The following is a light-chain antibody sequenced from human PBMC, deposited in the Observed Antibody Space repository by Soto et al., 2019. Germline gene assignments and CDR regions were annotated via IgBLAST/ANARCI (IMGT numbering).Light chain of an antibody. J-gene: IGKJ2*01. V-gene: IGKV3-15*01. CDR3: QQYSNWPPEYT. CDR1: RNVYTN. CDR2: GAS. Sequence: EIVMTQSPATLSVSSGERATLSCRASRNVYTNLAWYQQRPGQAPRLLIYGASTRATDIPGRFSGSVSGTEFTLTFSGLQSQDVAVYYCQQYSNWPPEYTFGQGTKLEI.